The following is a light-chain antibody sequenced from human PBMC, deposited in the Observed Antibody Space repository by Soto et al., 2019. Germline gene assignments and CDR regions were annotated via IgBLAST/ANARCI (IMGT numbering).Light chain of an antibody. CDR2: AAS. V-gene: IGKV1-9*01. Sequence: DIQLTQSPSFLSASVGDRVTITCRASPGLSSDLAWYQQKPGKAPKLLIYAASTLQSGVPSRFGGSGSGTEFTLTISSPQPEDFATYYCQQLNSYPITFGQGTRLEIK. CDR3: QQLNSYPIT. CDR1: PGLSSD. J-gene: IGKJ5*01.